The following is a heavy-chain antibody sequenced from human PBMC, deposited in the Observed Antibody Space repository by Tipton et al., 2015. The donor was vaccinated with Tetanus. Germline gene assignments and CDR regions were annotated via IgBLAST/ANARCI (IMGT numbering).Heavy chain of an antibody. Sequence: LRLSCTVSGGSISSYYWSWIRQPPGKGLEWIGYIYYSGSTNYNPSLKSRVTISVDTSKNQFSLKLSSVTAADTAVYYCAREGPSYYFDYWGQGTLVTASS. V-gene: IGHV4-59*01. CDR3: AREGPSYYFDY. D-gene: IGHD6-6*01. CDR2: IYYSGST. J-gene: IGHJ4*02. CDR1: GGSISSYY.